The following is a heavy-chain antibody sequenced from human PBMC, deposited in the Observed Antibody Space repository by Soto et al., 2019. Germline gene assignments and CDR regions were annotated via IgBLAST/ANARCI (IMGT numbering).Heavy chain of an antibody. D-gene: IGHD3-22*01. CDR3: ARDPGYYYDSSGYYHDY. J-gene: IGHJ4*02. Sequence: EVQLVESGGGLVKPGGSLRLSCAASGFTFSSYSMNWVRQAPGKGLEWVSSISSSSSYIYYADSVKGRFTISRDNAXNXXYLQMNSLRAEDTAVYYCARDPGYYYDSSGYYHDYWGQGTLVTVSS. V-gene: IGHV3-21*01. CDR1: GFTFSSYS. CDR2: ISSSSSYI.